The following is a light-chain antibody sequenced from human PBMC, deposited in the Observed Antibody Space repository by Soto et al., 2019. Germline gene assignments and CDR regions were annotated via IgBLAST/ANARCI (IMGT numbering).Light chain of an antibody. V-gene: IGKV2D-29*01. CDR1: QSLLHSDGKTY. J-gene: IGKJ4*01. CDR3: MQGLQVLVVG. CDR2: EVS. Sequence: DIVMTQTPLSLAVTPGQPASISCKSSQSLLHSDGKTYLYWCLQKAGQPPQLLIYEVSNRCSGVAERFRGRGSGRECSLTSGGVEAEDVGVEYCMQGLQVLVVGFGGGTKVVIK.